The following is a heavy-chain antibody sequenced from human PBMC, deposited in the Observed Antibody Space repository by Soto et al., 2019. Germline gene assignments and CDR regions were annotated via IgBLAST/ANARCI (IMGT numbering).Heavy chain of an antibody. Sequence: PGGSLRLSCAASGFTFSSYGMHWVRQAPGKGLEWVAVIWYDGSNKYYADSVKGRFTISRDNSKNTLYLQMNSLRAEDTAVYYCARDPHYYGSGFGRSCMDVWGRGTTVTVSS. CDR2: IWYDGSNK. V-gene: IGHV3-33*01. CDR1: GFTFSSYG. D-gene: IGHD3-10*01. J-gene: IGHJ6*02. CDR3: ARDPHYYGSGFGRSCMDV.